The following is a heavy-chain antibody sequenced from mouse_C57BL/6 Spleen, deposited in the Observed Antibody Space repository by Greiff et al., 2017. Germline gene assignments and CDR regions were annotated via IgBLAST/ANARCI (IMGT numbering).Heavy chain of an antibody. CDR3: TREDGYYVGWFAY. CDR1: GFTFSSYA. Sequence: EVKLVESGEGLVKPGGSLKLSCAASGFTFSSYAMSWVRQTPEKRLEWVAYISSGGDYIYYADTVKGRSTISKDNARNTLYLQMSSLKSEDTAMYYCTREDGYYVGWFAYWGQGTMVTVSA. CDR2: ISSGGDYI. V-gene: IGHV5-9-1*02. J-gene: IGHJ3*01. D-gene: IGHD2-3*01.